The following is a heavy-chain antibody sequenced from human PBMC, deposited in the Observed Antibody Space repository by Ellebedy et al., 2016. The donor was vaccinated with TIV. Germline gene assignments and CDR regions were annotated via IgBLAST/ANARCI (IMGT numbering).Heavy chain of an antibody. Sequence: MPGGSLRLSCTVSGDSISPYYWNWIRQPPGKGLEWIGYIHYSGIANYNPSLKSRVTISVDTSKNQFSLNLSAVTAADTAMYYCARQHDPKYNNYMDVWGKGTTVTVSS. CDR3: ARQHDPKYNNYMDV. CDR2: IHYSGIA. J-gene: IGHJ6*03. CDR1: GDSISPYY. V-gene: IGHV4-59*01.